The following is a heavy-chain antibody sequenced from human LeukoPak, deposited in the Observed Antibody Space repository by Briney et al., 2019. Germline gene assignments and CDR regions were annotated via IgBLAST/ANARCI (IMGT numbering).Heavy chain of an antibody. Sequence: HPSETLSLTCTVSGGSISSGGYYWSWIRQHPGKGLEWIGYISYSGNTYYNPSLKSRLAISVDTSKNQFSLKLSSVTAAGTAVYFCARENYFARSGHTLRYFDLWGRGPLVTVSS. J-gene: IGHJ2*01. CDR3: ARENYFARSGHTLRYFDL. D-gene: IGHD3-22*01. CDR1: GGSISSGGYY. V-gene: IGHV4-31*02. CDR2: ISYSGNT.